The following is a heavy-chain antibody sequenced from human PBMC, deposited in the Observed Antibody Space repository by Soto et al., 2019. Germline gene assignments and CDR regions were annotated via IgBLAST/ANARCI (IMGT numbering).Heavy chain of an antibody. J-gene: IGHJ4*02. CDR1: GFNFGNYY. Sequence: GGSLRLSCAASGFNFGNYYMSWVRQAPGKGLEWVAVISGSGGGTYYADSVKGRFTISRDNSKNTLYLQMNSLRAEDTAVYYCANSQVSYSYGYPPNYFDYWGQGTLVTVSS. D-gene: IGHD5-18*01. CDR3: ANSQVSYSYGYPPNYFDY. V-gene: IGHV3-23*01. CDR2: ISGSGGGT.